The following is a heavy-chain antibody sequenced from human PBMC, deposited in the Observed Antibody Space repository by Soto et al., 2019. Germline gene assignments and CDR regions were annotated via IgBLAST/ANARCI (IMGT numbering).Heavy chain of an antibody. CDR1: GGYISSYY. Sequence: SETLSLTCSVSGGYISSYYWTWIRQPPGKGLEWIGYIYYSGSTNYNPSLKSRVTMSIDTSKNQFSLKLSSVTAADTAVYYCARAFGSTMPPRFWGQRTLVTISS. V-gene: IGHV4-59*01. CDR2: IYYSGST. D-gene: IGHD2-2*01. CDR3: ARAFGSTMPPRF. J-gene: IGHJ4*02.